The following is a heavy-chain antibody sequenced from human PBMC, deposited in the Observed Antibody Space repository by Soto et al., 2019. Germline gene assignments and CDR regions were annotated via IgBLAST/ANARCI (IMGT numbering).Heavy chain of an antibody. D-gene: IGHD6-13*01. CDR1: GGTFSSYA. Sequence: GASVKVSCKASGGTFSSYAISWVRQAPGQGLEWMGGIIPIFGTANYAQKFQGRVTITADESTSTAYMELSSLRSEDTAVYYCARDADSSSWSSNWFDPWGQGTLVTV. J-gene: IGHJ5*02. CDR3: ARDADSSSWSSNWFDP. CDR2: IIPIFGTA. V-gene: IGHV1-69*13.